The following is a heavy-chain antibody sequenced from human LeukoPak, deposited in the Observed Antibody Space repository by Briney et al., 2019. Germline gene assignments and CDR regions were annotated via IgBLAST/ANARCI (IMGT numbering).Heavy chain of an antibody. Sequence: KSGRSLRLSCAASGFTFSSYGMHWVRQAPGKGLEWVAVIWYDGSNKYYADSVKGRFTISRDNSKNTLYLQMNSLRAEDTAVYYCAKEMATIRAFDFWGQGTMVTVSS. V-gene: IGHV3-33*06. D-gene: IGHD5-24*01. CDR2: IWYDGSNK. CDR3: AKEMATIRAFDF. J-gene: IGHJ3*01. CDR1: GFTFSSYG.